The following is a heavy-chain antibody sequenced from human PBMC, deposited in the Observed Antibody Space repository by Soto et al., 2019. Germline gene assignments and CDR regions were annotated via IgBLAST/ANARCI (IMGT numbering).Heavy chain of an antibody. J-gene: IGHJ4*02. CDR2: INSDGSST. CDR1: GFTFSSYW. D-gene: IGHD5-18*01. CDR3: ARLGYSYGYDYFDY. V-gene: IGHV3-74*01. Sequence: EVQLVESGGGLVQPGGSLRLSCAASGFTFSSYWMHWVRQGPGKGLVWVSRINSDGSSTSYADSVKGRFTISRDNAKNTLYVQMNRLRAEDTAVYYCARLGYSYGYDYFDYWGQGTLVTVSS.